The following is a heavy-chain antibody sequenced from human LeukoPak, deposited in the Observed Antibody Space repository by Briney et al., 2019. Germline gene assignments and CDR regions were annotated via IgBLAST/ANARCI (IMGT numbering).Heavy chain of an antibody. Sequence: GGSLRPSCAASGFTFSSYDMHWVRQAPGKGLEWVAVISYDGSNKYYADSVRGRFTISRDNSKNTLYLQMNSLRAEDTAVYYCARDMGDSSGYFDYWGQGTLVTVSS. J-gene: IGHJ4*02. CDR1: GFTFSSYD. CDR3: ARDMGDSSGYFDY. D-gene: IGHD3-22*01. CDR2: ISYDGSNK. V-gene: IGHV3-30*04.